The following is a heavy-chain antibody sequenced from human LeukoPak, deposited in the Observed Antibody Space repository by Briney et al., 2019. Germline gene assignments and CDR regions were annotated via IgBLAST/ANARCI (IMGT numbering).Heavy chain of an antibody. V-gene: IGHV3-7*01. CDR2: IKYDGSHK. J-gene: IGHJ4*02. CDR3: ASSHDSSGND. Sequence: HPGGSLRLSCVASGFSFSSYWMAWVRQAPGKGLEWVANIKYDGSHKYYVDSVKGRFTISRDNAKNSVYLQMNSLRVDDTAVYFCASSHDSSGNDWGQGTMVTVSS. CDR1: GFSFSSYW. D-gene: IGHD3-22*01.